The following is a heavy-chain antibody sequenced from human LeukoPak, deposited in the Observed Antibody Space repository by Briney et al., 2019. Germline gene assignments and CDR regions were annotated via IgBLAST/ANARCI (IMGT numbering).Heavy chain of an antibody. D-gene: IGHD3-10*01. CDR1: GGSISSSSYY. Sequence: SETLSLTCTVSGGSISSSSYYWGWIRQPPGKGLEWIGSIYYSGSTYYNPSLKSRVTISVDTSKNQFPLKLSSVTAADTAVYYCTRRSLPGWYGEFNWFDPWGQGTLVTVSS. CDR3: TRRSLPGWYGEFNWFDP. V-gene: IGHV4-39*01. J-gene: IGHJ5*02. CDR2: IYYSGST.